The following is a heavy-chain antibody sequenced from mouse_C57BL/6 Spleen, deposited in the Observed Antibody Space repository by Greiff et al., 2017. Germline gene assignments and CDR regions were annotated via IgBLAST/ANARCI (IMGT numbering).Heavy chain of an antibody. CDR2: IDPSDSYT. V-gene: IGHV1-50*01. CDR1: GYTFTSYW. Sequence: VQLQQPGAELVKPGASVKLSCKASGYTFTSYWMQWVKQRPGQGLEWIGEIDPSDSYTNYNQKFKGKATLTVDTSSSTAYMQLSSLTSEDSAVYYCARVGYYGSSSYFDVWGTGTTVTVSS. J-gene: IGHJ1*03. D-gene: IGHD1-1*01. CDR3: ARVGYYGSSSYFDV.